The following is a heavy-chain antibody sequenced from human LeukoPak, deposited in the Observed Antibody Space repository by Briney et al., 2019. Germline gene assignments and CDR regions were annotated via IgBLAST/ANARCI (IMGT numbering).Heavy chain of an antibody. Sequence: SETLSLTCTVSGGSISSYYWSWIRQPAGKGLEWIGRIYTSGSTNYNPSLKSRVTMSVDTSKNQFSLKLSSVTAADTAVYYCARDERYFDWLRPSDAFDIWGQGTMVTVSS. J-gene: IGHJ3*02. CDR3: ARDERYFDWLRPSDAFDI. CDR1: GGSISSYY. V-gene: IGHV4-4*07. CDR2: IYTSGST. D-gene: IGHD3-9*01.